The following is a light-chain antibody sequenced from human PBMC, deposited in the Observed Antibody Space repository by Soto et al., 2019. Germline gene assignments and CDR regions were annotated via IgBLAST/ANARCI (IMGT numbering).Light chain of an antibody. CDR1: SSDVGYYDY. V-gene: IGLV2-14*01. J-gene: IGLJ2*01. Sequence: QSALTQPASVSGSPGQSITISCTGTSSDVGYYDYVSWYQQHPGKAPTLMIYEVTHRPSGVSNRFSGSKSGNTASLTISGLHTEDEADYYCSSYTRGGTVVFGGGTKLTVL. CDR2: EVT. CDR3: SSYTRGGTVV.